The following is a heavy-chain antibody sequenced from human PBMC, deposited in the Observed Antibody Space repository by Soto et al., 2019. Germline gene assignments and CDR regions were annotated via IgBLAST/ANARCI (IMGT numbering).Heavy chain of an antibody. V-gene: IGHV3-23*01. J-gene: IGHJ4*02. CDR3: AKPKGPWPSHYDY. D-gene: IGHD5-12*01. CDR2: INTTGGDT. Sequence: PGGSLRLSCAASGFICRHDVMNWVRQAPGKGLEWVSAINTTGGDTYYADFVKGRFTISRDISKDTVYLEMDSLRADDSAVYYCAKPKGPWPSHYDYWGQGTLVTAPQ. CDR1: GFICRHDV.